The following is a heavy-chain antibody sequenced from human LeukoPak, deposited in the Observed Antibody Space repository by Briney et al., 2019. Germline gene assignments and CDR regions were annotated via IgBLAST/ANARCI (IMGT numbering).Heavy chain of an antibody. CDR2: IRSRANGYAT. CDR1: GFSFGASA. Sequence: GGSETLSCAASGFSFGASAMHWARQAPGKGLEWVGRIRSRANGYATAYTASVKGRFTISRDDSKNTAYLRMNSLKTEDTAVYYCTRPYSSGHDYWYRGNGVTVTS. V-gene: IGHV3-73*01. CDR3: TRPYSSGHDY. J-gene: IGHJ4*02. D-gene: IGHD3-22*01.